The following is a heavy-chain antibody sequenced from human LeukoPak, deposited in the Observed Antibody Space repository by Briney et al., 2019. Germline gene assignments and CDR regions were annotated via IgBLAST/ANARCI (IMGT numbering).Heavy chain of an antibody. CDR2: INQSGST. CDR1: GGSFSGYY. V-gene: IGHV4-34*01. Sequence: PAETLSLTCAVYGGSFSGYYWSWIRQPPGKGLEWSGEINQSGSTNYNPSLKSRVTISVDTSKNQFSLKLSSVTAADTAVYYCARETIAVAGRYYYYYYYMDVWGKGTTVTVSS. J-gene: IGHJ6*03. D-gene: IGHD6-19*01. CDR3: ARETIAVAGRYYYYYYYMDV.